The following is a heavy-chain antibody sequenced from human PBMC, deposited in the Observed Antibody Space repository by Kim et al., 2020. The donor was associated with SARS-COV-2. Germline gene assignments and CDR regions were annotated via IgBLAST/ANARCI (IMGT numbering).Heavy chain of an antibody. J-gene: IGHJ3*02. CDR3: TRIPGTTLAFWDAFDI. D-gene: IGHD1-1*01. V-gene: IGHV3-73*01. Sequence: GGSLRLSCVASGFTFSDSAMTWVRQAPGKVLEWVARIRSGVDSCATGDGAAVKSKITISRDDSKNTAYLQRSSLKTEDTATYYCTRIPGTTLAFWDAFDICGHGKLFTASP. CDR1: GFTFSDSA. CDR2: IRSGVDSCAT.